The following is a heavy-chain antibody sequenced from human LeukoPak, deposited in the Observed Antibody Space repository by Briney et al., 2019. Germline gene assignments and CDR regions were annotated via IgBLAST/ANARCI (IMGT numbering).Heavy chain of an antibody. Sequence: GGSLRLSCAASGFTFSSYAMSWVRQGPGKGLVWVSRISTDGSSTYYADSVKGRFTISRENATNTLYLQMNSLRAEDTAVYYCARTRTLPIAGGFDTWGQGSLVTVSS. D-gene: IGHD3-16*01. CDR1: GFTFSSYA. CDR2: ISTDGSST. V-gene: IGHV3-74*01. J-gene: IGHJ5*02. CDR3: ARTRTLPIAGGFDT.